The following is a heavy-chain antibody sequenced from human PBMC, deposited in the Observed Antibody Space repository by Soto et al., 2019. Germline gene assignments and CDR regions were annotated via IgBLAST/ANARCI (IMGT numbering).Heavy chain of an antibody. CDR2: IKNKTDGGTT. D-gene: IGHD3-3*01. CDR3: ITDPYYDFWSGYHFDY. J-gene: IGHJ4*02. Sequence: PGGSLRLSCAASGFGFSKAWIICVRLTPFKCLEWVGRIKNKTDGGTTDYPAPVRGRFTISRDDSRSTLYLQMNSLKTEDTAVYYCITDPYYDFWSGYHFDYWGQGTLVTVSS. CDR1: GFGFSKAW. V-gene: IGHV3-15*01.